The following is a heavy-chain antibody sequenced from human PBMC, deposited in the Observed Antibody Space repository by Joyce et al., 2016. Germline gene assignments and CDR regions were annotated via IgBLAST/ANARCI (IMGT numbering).Heavy chain of an antibody. J-gene: IGHJ4*02. CDR2: VSFDGSHK. CDR3: ARDHCSSSICYFDY. Sequence: QMQLVESGGGVVQPGRSLRLSCAASGFTFTSYAMHWVRQAPGKGLEWVAIVSFDGSHKYYADSAKGRFTSSRDNSKNTLYLQMNSLRAEDTAVYFCARDHCSSSICYFDYWGQGTLVTVSS. V-gene: IGHV3-30-3*01. CDR1: GFTFTSYA. D-gene: IGHD2-2*01.